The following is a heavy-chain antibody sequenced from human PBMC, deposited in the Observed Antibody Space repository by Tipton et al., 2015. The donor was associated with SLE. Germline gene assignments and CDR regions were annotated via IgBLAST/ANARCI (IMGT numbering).Heavy chain of an antibody. V-gene: IGHV4-59*01. D-gene: IGHD5-24*01. CDR2: IYYSGST. J-gene: IGHJ2*01. Sequence: TLSLTCTGSGGSISSYYWSWIRQPPGKGLEWIGYIYYSGSTNYNPSLKSRVTISVDTSKNQFSLKLSSVTAADTAVYYCARVGFTEMATTPQGHFDLWGRGTLVTVSS. CDR3: ARVGFTEMATTPQGHFDL. CDR1: GGSISSYY.